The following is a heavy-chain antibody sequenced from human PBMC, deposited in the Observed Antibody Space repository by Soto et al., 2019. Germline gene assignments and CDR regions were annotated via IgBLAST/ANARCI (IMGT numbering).Heavy chain of an antibody. Sequence: PGGSLRLSCAASGFTFSSYAMSWVRQAPGKGLEWVSAISGSGGSTYYADSVKGRFTISRDNSKNTLYLQMNSLRAEDTAVYYCAKERWPFYDSSGPKAPIDYWGQGTLVTVSS. CDR1: GFTFSSYA. CDR2: ISGSGGST. D-gene: IGHD3-22*01. V-gene: IGHV3-23*01. CDR3: AKERWPFYDSSGPKAPIDY. J-gene: IGHJ4*02.